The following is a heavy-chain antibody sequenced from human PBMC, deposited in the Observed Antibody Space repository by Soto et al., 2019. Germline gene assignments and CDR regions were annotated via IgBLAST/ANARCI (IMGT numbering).Heavy chain of an antibody. V-gene: IGHV4-30-2*01. CDR1: GGSISSGGYS. CDR3: VKNWNWGSLVH. J-gene: IGHJ4*02. CDR2: IYHSGST. D-gene: IGHD7-27*01. Sequence: SETLSLTCAVSGGSISSGGYSWSWIRQPPGKGLEWIGYIYHSGSTYYNPSLKSRATISVDRSKNQLSLKLSSVTAADTAVYYCVKNWNWGSLVHWGQGTLVTVSP.